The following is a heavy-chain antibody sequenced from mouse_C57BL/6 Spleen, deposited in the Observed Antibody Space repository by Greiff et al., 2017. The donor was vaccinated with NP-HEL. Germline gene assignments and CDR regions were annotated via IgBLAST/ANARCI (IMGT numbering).Heavy chain of an antibody. CDR3: AREDSNYGGSGAMDY. J-gene: IGHJ4*01. D-gene: IGHD2-5*01. V-gene: IGHV1-64*01. CDR2: IHPNSGST. CDR1: GYTFTSYW. Sequence: VQLQQPGAELVKPGASVTLSCKASGYTFTSYWMHWVKQRPGQGLEWIGMIHPNSGSTNYNEKFKSKATLTVDKSSSTAYMQLSSLTSEDSAVYYCAREDSNYGGSGAMDYWGQGTSVTVSS.